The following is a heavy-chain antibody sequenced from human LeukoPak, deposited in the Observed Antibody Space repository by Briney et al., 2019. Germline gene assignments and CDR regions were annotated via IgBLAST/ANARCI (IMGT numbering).Heavy chain of an antibody. CDR3: ARDRSVNGVVISPLYYYYYMDV. J-gene: IGHJ6*03. V-gene: IGHV3-21*01. Sequence: GGSLRLSCAASGFTFSSYSMNWVRQAPGKGLEWVSSISSSSSYIYYADSVKGRSTISRDNAKNSLYLQMNSLRAEDTAVYYCARDRSVNGVVISPLYYYYYMDVWGKGTTVTVSS. CDR2: ISSSSSYI. D-gene: IGHD3-3*01. CDR1: GFTFSSYS.